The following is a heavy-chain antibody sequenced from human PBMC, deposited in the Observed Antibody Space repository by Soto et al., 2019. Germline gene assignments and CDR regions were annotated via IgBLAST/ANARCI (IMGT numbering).Heavy chain of an antibody. J-gene: IGHJ1*01. CDR1: GGSISSGGYY. D-gene: IGHD3-10*01. V-gene: IGHV4-31*03. CDR3: ASSFITMVRGVIPFQH. Sequence: SETPSLTCTVSGGSISSGGYYWSWIRQHPGKGLEWIGYIYYSGSTYYNPSLKSRVTISVDTSKNQFSLKLSSVTAADTAVYYCASSFITMVRGVIPFQHWGQGTLVTVSS. CDR2: IYYSGST.